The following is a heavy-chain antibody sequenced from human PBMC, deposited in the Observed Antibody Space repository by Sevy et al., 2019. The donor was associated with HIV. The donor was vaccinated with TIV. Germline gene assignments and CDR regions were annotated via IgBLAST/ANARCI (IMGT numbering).Heavy chain of an antibody. J-gene: IGHJ4*02. Sequence: GGSLRLSCAASGFTFSSNGIHWVRQAPGKGLEWVAVIWYDGSNKYYADSVKGRFTISRDNSKNTLYLQMNSLRAEDTAVYYCARDRNVVVPAADAIDYWGQGTPVTVSS. CDR2: IWYDGSNK. D-gene: IGHD2-2*01. CDR1: GFTFSSNG. V-gene: IGHV3-33*01. CDR3: ARDRNVVVPAADAIDY.